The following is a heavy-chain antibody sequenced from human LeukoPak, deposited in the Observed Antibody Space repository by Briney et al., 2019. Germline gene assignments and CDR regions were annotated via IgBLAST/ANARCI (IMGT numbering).Heavy chain of an antibody. V-gene: IGHV4-59*12. Sequence: PSETLSLTCTVSGGSISSYYWSWIRQPPGKGLEWIGYIYYSGSTNYNPSLKSRVTISVDTSKNQFSLKVSSVTAADTAVYYCAREVSRWPYYFDYWGQGTLVTVSS. CDR3: AREVSRWPYYFDY. D-gene: IGHD4-23*01. CDR1: GGSISSYY. J-gene: IGHJ4*02. CDR2: IYYSGST.